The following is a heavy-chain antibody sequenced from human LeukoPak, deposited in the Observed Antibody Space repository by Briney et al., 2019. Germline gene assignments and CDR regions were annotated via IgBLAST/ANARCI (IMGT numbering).Heavy chain of an antibody. CDR3: ARAGSSGYYPYNWFDP. D-gene: IGHD3-22*01. CDR2: IIPIFGTA. CDR1: GGTFSSYA. Sequence: SVKVSCKASGGTFSSYAISWVRQAPGQGLEWMGGIIPIFGTANYAQKFQGRVTITTDESTSTAYMELGSLRSEDTAVYYCARAGSSGYYPYNWFDPWGQGTLVTVSS. V-gene: IGHV1-69*05. J-gene: IGHJ5*02.